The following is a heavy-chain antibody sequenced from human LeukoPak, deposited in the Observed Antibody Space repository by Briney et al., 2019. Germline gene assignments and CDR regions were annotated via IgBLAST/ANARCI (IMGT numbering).Heavy chain of an antibody. CDR2: INPNSGGT. J-gene: IGHJ6*03. CDR3: ARDRAGDFWSGYYTSYYYYYYMDV. V-gene: IGHV1-2*02. Sequence: ASVKVSCKASGYTFTGYYMHWVRQAPGQGLEWMGWINPNSGGTNYAQKFQGRVTMARDTSISTAYMELSRLRSDDTAVYYCARDRAGDFWSGYYTSYYYYYYMDVWGKGTTVTVSS. CDR1: GYTFTGYY. D-gene: IGHD3-3*01.